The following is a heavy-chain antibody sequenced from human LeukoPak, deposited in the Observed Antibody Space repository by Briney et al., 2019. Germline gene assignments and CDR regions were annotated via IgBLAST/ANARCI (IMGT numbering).Heavy chain of an antibody. V-gene: IGHV5-51*01. CDR2: IYPGDSDT. Sequence: GESLKISCKGSGYSFTSYWIGWVRQMPGKGLEWMGIIYPGDSDTRYSPSFQGQVTISADKSISTAYPQWSSLKASDTAMYYCARQYDSSGYYLGYWGQGTLVTVSS. CDR1: GYSFTSYW. J-gene: IGHJ4*02. D-gene: IGHD3-22*01. CDR3: ARQYDSSGYYLGY.